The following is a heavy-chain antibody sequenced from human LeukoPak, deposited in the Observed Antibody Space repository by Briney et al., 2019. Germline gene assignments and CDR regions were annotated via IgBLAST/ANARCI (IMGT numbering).Heavy chain of an antibody. CDR3: ARTITIRGLIFDY. J-gene: IGHJ4*02. D-gene: IGHD3-10*01. Sequence: PSETLSLTCTVSGGSFSTYYWSWIRQPPGKGLEWIGYIYYSGNTNYNPSLKSRVTTSVDTSKNQFSLKLSSVTAADAAVYYCARTITIRGLIFDYWGQGTLVTVSS. CDR1: GGSFSTYY. CDR2: IYYSGNT. V-gene: IGHV4-59*01.